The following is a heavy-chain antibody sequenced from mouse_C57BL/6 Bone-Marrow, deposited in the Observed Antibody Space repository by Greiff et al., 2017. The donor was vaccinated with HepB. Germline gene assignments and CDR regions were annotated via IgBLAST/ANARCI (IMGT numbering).Heavy chain of an antibody. CDR3: VRLGAYYSNYTYYFDY. CDR2: IRSKSNNYAT. Sequence: DVMLVESGGGLVQPKGSLKLSCAASGFSFNTYAMNWVRQAPGKGLEWVARIRSKSNNYATYYADSVKDRFTISRDDSESMLYLQMNNLKTEDTAMYYCVRLGAYYSNYTYYFDYWGQGTTLTVSS. V-gene: IGHV10-1*01. D-gene: IGHD2-5*01. CDR1: GFSFNTYA. J-gene: IGHJ2*01.